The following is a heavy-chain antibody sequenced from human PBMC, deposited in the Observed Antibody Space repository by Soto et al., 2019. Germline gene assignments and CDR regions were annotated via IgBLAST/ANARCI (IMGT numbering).Heavy chain of an antibody. Sequence: SETLSLTCAVSGYSITSGYYWGWIRQPPGKGLEWMGTIHHTGGTYYNPSLKSRVSMSIDTSKNQFSLRLSSVTAADTAVYYCARDGGYCSSTSCSPHYYYGMDVWGQGTTVTVSS. CDR1: GYSITSGYY. J-gene: IGHJ6*02. D-gene: IGHD2-2*01. CDR3: ARDGGYCSSTSCSPHYYYGMDV. CDR2: IHHTGGT. V-gene: IGHV4-38-2*02.